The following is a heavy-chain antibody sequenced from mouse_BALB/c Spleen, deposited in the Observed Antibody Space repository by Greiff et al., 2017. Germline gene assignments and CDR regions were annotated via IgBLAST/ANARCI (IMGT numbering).Heavy chain of an antibody. V-gene: IGHV2-6-6*01. CDR3: AKEGDDGDGDY. J-gene: IGHJ2*01. CDR1: GFSLTNSG. Sequence: QVQLKESGPGLVAPSQSLSITCTVSGFSLTNSGVHWVRQSPGKGLEWLGVIWGDGSTNYNSAFKSRLSISKDNSKSQVFLKMNSLQTDDTARYYCAKEGDDGDGDYWGQGTTLTVSS. CDR2: IWGDGST. D-gene: IGHD1-2*01.